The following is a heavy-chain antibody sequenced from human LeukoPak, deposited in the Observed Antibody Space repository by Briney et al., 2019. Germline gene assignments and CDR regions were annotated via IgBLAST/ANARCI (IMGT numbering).Heavy chain of an antibody. Sequence: ASVKVSCKASGYTFTSYDINWVRQAPGQGLEWMGGIIPIFGTANYAQKFQGRVTITADESTSTAYMELRSLRSDDTAVYYCARGRYSGYEIGYWGQGTLVTVSS. J-gene: IGHJ4*02. CDR3: ARGRYSGYEIGY. V-gene: IGHV1-69*13. CDR2: IIPIFGTA. D-gene: IGHD5-12*01. CDR1: GYTFTSYD.